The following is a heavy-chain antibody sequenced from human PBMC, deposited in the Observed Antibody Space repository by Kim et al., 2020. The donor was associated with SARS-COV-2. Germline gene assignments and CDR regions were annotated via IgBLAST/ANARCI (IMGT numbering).Heavy chain of an antibody. CDR2: MNPNSGNT. CDR3: ARGRDCSSTSCYYDFWSGDWPRDV. Sequence: ASVKVSCKASGYTFTSYDINWVRQATGQGLEWMGWMNPNSGNTGYAQKFQGRVTMTRNTSISTAYMELSSLRSEDTAVYYCARGRDCSSTSCYYDFWSGDWPRDVWGQGTTVTVSS. CDR1: GYTFTSYD. J-gene: IGHJ6*02. D-gene: IGHD2-2*01. V-gene: IGHV1-8*01.